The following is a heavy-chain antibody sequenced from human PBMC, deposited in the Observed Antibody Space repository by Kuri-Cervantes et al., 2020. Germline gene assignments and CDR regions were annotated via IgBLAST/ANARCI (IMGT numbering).Heavy chain of an antibody. D-gene: IGHD3-22*01. CDR2: FEPEDGET. J-gene: IGHJ4*02. CDR3: ATPDPYYYDSSGSDVVRY. V-gene: IGHV1-24*01. CDR1: GYTFTGYY. Sequence: ASVKVSCKASGYTFTGYYMHWVRQAPGKGLEWMGGFEPEDGETIYAQKFQGRVTMTEDTSTDTAYMELSSLRSEDTAVYYCATPDPYYYDSSGSDVVRYWGQGTLVTVSS.